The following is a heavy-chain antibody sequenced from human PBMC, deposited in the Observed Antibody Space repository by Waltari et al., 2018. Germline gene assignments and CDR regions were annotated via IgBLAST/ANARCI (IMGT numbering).Heavy chain of an antibody. CDR2: IFFTGTS. Sequence: QLQLQESGPGLVKPSETLSLASTVSGDSITNTTYHWAWIRQPPGKGLQWIPTIFFTGTSYYNPSLKSRVLISVDTSKNQFSLRVTSVTVADTAVYFCARRVGDVLTGWPEFFDYWGQGNMVIVSP. D-gene: IGHD3-9*01. CDR3: ARRVGDVLTGWPEFFDY. J-gene: IGHJ4*02. V-gene: IGHV4-39*07. CDR1: GDSITNTTYH.